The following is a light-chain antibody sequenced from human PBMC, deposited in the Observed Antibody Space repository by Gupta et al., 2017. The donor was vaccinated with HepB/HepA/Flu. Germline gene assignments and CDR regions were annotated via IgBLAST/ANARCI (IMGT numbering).Light chain of an antibody. CDR3: QQSYSTHL. CDR2: AAS. CDR1: QSISSY. V-gene: IGKV1-39*01. J-gene: IGKJ2*01. Sequence: DIQMTQSPSSLSASVGDRVTITCRASQSISSYLNWYQQKPGKAPKLLIYAASSLQSGVPSRFSGSGSGTDFTLTISSLQPEDFATYYCQQSYSTHLFGQWTKLEIK.